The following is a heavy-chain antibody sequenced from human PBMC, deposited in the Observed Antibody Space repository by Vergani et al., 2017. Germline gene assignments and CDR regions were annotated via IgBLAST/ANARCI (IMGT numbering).Heavy chain of an antibody. D-gene: IGHD3-10*01. Sequence: QLQLQESGPGLVKPSETLSLTCTVSGGSISSSSYYWGWIRQPPGKGLEWIGSIYYSGSTYYNPSLKSRVTISVDTSKTQFSLKLSSVTAADTAVYYCASSTLLLWFGELTPYFDYWGQGTLVTVSS. CDR1: GGSISSSSYY. J-gene: IGHJ4*02. CDR2: IYYSGST. CDR3: ASSTLLLWFGELTPYFDY. V-gene: IGHV4-39*07.